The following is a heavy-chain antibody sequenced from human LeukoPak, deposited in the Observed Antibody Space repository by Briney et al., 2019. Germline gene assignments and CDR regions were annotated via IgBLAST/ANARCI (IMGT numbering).Heavy chain of an antibody. CDR1: GFTFSSYG. J-gene: IGHJ3*02. D-gene: IGHD3-10*01. CDR2: IRYDGSNK. Sequence: GGSLRLSCAASGFTFSSYGMHWVLQAPGKGLEWVAFIRYDGSNKYYADSVKGRFTISRDNSKNTLYLQMNSLRAEDTAVYYCAKDQNVRLWFGGHDAFDIWGQGTMVTVSS. CDR3: AKDQNVRLWFGGHDAFDI. V-gene: IGHV3-30*02.